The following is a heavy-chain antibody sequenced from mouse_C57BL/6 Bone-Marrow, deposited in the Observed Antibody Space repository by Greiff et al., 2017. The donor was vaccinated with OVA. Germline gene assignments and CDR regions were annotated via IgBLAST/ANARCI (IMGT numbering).Heavy chain of an antibody. J-gene: IGHJ2*01. V-gene: IGHV14-4*01. CDR2: IDPENGDT. CDR1: GFNIKDDY. CDR3: TSYGNFDY. D-gene: IGHD2-1*01. Sequence: EVQLQQSGAELVRPGASVKLSCTASGFNIKDDYMHWVKQRPEQGLEWIGWIDPENGDTEYASKFQGKATITADTSSNTAYLQLSSLTSEDTAVYYCTSYGNFDYWGQDTTLTVSS.